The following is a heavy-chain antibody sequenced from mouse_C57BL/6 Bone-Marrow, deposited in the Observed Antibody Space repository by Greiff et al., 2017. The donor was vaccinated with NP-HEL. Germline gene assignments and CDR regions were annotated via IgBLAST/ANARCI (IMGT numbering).Heavy chain of an antibody. V-gene: IGHV7-1*01. Sequence: EVMLVESGGGLVQSGRSLRLSCATSGFTFSDFYMEWVRQAPGKGLEWIAASRNKANDYTTAYSASVKVRFIVSRDTSQSILYLQMNHLRAENTAIYYCARDAHYGNSWYFDVWGTGTTVTVSS. CDR3: ARDAHYGNSWYFDV. CDR2: SRNKANDYTT. CDR1: GFTFSDFY. D-gene: IGHD2-1*01. J-gene: IGHJ1*03.